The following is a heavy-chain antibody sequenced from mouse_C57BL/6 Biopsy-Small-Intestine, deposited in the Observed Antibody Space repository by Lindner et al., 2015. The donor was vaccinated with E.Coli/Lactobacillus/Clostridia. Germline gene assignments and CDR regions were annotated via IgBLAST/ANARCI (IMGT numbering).Heavy chain of an antibody. CDR1: GYTFTNYY. J-gene: IGHJ2*01. CDR2: INPSGDST. D-gene: IGHD2-3*01. V-gene: IGHV1-55*01. CDR3: ARDPGDGSGSYSLNYFDY. Sequence: SVKVSCKASGYTFTNYYMHWVRQAPGQGLEWMGVINPSGDSTSYAQKFQGRVTMTRDTSTSTVYMELSSLRSEDTAVYYCARDPGDGSGSYSLNYFDYWGQGTLVTVSS.